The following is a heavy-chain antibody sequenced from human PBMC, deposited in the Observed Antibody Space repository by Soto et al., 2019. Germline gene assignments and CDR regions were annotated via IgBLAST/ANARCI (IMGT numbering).Heavy chain of an antibody. J-gene: IGHJ6*02. Sequence: SETLSLTCTVSGGSISSYYWSWIRQPAGKGLEWIGRIYTSGSTNYNPSLKSRVTMSVDTSKNQFSLKLSSVTAADTAVYYCARASKGFGELRGYYYYGMDVWGQGTTVTVSS. CDR1: GGSISSYY. V-gene: IGHV4-4*07. CDR3: ARASKGFGELRGYYYYGMDV. D-gene: IGHD3-10*01. CDR2: IYTSGST.